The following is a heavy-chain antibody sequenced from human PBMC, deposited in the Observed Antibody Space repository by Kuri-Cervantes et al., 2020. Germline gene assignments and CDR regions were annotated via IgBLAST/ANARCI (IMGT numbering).Heavy chain of an antibody. J-gene: IGHJ4*02. CDR3: ARDRCGGDCYSGVVDY. CDR1: GYTFTSYA. CDR2: ISAYNGNT. Sequence: ASVKVSCKASGYTFTSYAMHWVRQAPGQRLEWMGWISAYNGNTNYAQKLQGRVTMTTDTSTSTAYMELSRLRSDDTAVYYCARDRCGGDCYSGVVDYWGQGTLVTVSS. V-gene: IGHV1-18*01. D-gene: IGHD2-21*02.